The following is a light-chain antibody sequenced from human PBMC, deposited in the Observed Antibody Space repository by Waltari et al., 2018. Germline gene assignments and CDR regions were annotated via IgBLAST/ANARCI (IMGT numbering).Light chain of an antibody. V-gene: IGLV6-57*02. CDR2: EDG. Sequence: NFVLTQPLSVSESPGKTVTISCTASSARIASNYVQLYRQRPGSPPTTVIYEDGRRPSGVPDRFSGSIDRSSNSASLTISGLKTEDEGDYYCHSYVDTYHVFGGGTKLTVL. CDR3: HSYVDTYHV. J-gene: IGLJ3*02. CDR1: SARIASNY.